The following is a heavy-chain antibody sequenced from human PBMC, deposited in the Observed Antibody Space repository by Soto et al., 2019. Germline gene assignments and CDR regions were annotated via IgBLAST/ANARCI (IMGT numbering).Heavy chain of an antibody. V-gene: IGHV3-33*01. CDR1: GFTFSPYG. CDR2: IWYDGNNK. D-gene: IGHD1-1*01. CDR3: ARTNSHWYFDL. Sequence: QVQLVESGGGVVQPGRSLRLSCATSGFTFSPYGMQGVRQAPCKGLEWVAVIWYDGNNKYYADSVKGRFTISRDNSKNTLYQQMNSLRAEDTAVYYCARTNSHWYFDLWGRGTLVTVSS. J-gene: IGHJ2*01.